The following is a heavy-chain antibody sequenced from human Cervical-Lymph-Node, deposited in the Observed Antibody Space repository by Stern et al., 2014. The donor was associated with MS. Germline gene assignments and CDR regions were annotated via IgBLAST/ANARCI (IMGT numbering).Heavy chain of an antibody. CDR2: ISYDGSNK. J-gene: IGHJ3*02. D-gene: IGHD2-15*01. CDR1: GFTFSSYG. V-gene: IGHV3-30*18. Sequence: VQLVESGGGVVQPGRSLRLSCAASGFTFSSYGMHWVRQAPGKGLEWVAVISYDGSNKYYADSVKGRFTISRDNSKNTLYLQMYSLRAEDTAVYYCAKASSGGDAFDIWGQGTMVTVSS. CDR3: AKASSGGDAFDI.